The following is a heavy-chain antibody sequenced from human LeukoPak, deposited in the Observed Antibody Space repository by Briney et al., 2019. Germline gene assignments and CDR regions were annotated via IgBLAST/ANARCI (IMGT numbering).Heavy chain of an antibody. V-gene: IGHV1-46*01. J-gene: IGHJ4*02. D-gene: IGHD1-1*01. Sequence: ASLKVSCKACGYTFMSYYIHWVRQAPGQGLEWMGIINPNGGSITYAQKFQGRVSMTRDTSTSTVYMDLSSLTSEDTAVYYCARAYNWNDKFDYWGQGTLVTVSS. CDR1: GYTFMSYY. CDR2: INPNGGSI. CDR3: ARAYNWNDKFDY.